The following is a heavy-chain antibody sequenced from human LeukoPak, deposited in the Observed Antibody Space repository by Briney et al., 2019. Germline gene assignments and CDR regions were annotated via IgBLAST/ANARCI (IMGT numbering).Heavy chain of an antibody. CDR3: ARREAYVGATGGDYFDY. J-gene: IGHJ4*02. CDR1: GFPFSSYA. V-gene: IGHV3-64*01. Sequence: PGGSLRLSCTASGFPFSSYAMHWVRQAPGKGLEYVSGISSNGDSTYYANSVKGRFTISRDNSKNTLYLQMNSLRAEDTAVYYCARREAYVGATGGDYFDYWGQGTLVTVSS. D-gene: IGHD1-26*01. CDR2: ISSNGDST.